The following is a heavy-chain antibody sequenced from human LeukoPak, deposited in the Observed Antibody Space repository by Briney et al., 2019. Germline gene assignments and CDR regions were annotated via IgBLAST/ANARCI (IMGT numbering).Heavy chain of an antibody. D-gene: IGHD2-8*02. CDR3: WRAPYCNYDYYHTEA. J-gene: IGHJ6*03. V-gene: IGHV1-46*01. CDR1: GSTFTSNY. Sequence: ASVKLSFTASGSTFTSNYMHWVRQAPGQGLEWMGIINPSSGSTSYSQKFQGSVTMTSDMSTRTVYKEPLSLRSEDTAVYYCWRAPYCNYDYYHTEAWGKG. CDR2: INPSSGST.